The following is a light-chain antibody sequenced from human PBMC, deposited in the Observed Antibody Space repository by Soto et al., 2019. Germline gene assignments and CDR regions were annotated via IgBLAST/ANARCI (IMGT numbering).Light chain of an antibody. CDR1: SSDVGAYDY. V-gene: IGLV2-8*01. CDR3: RSFAGSNNFPYV. J-gene: IGLJ1*01. Sequence: QSALTQTPSASGSPGQSVTISCTGTSSDVGAYDYVSWYQQHPGKAPKLMIYEINKRPSGVTDRFSGSKSGNTASLTVSGLQDEDEADFYGRSFAGSNNFPYVFGTGTKLTV. CDR2: EIN.